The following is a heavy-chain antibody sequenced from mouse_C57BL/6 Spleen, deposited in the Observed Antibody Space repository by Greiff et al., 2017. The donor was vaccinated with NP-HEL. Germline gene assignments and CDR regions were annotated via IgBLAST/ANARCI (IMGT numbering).Heavy chain of an antibody. J-gene: IGHJ3*01. CDR3: ARWIITTVVAEAY. Sequence: VQLKESGPELVKPGASVKMSCKASGYTFTDYNMHWVKQSHGKSLEWIGYINPNNGGTSYNQKFKGKATLTVNKSSSTAYMELRSLTSEDSAVYYCARWIITTVVAEAYWGQGTLVTVSA. CDR2: INPNNGGT. D-gene: IGHD1-1*01. V-gene: IGHV1-22*01. CDR1: GYTFTDYN.